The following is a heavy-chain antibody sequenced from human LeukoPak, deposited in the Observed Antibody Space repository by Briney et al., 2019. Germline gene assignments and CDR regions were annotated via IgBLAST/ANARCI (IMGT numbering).Heavy chain of an antibody. V-gene: IGHV3-7*01. Sequence: GGSLRLSCAASGFTFSTYWMSWVRQAPGKGLEWVANIMQDGSDKYSVDSVGGRFTISRDNAKNSLYLQMDSLRAEDTAVYYCVRTRGWAYFDYWGQGTLVTVSS. J-gene: IGHJ4*02. D-gene: IGHD6-19*01. CDR1: GFTFSTYW. CDR3: VRTRGWAYFDY. CDR2: IMQDGSDK.